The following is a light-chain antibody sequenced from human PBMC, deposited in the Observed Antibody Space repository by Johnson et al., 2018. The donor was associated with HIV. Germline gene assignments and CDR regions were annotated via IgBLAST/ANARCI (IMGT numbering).Light chain of an antibody. CDR3: GTWDSKLSGDFG. CDR2: EDD. J-gene: IGLJ1*01. Sequence: QAVLTQPPSVSAAPGQKVTISCSGISSNIGNNYVSWYQQLPGTAPKLLIYEDDKRPSDIPDRFSGSKSGTSATLGITGLQPGDAADYYCGTWDSKLSGDFGFGTGTKVTVL. V-gene: IGLV1-51*01. CDR1: SSNIGNNY.